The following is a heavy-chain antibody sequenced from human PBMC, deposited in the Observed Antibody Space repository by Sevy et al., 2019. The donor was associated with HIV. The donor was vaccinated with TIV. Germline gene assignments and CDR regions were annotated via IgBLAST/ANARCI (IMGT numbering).Heavy chain of an antibody. D-gene: IGHD1-26*01. V-gene: IGHV4-59*08. CDR2: IYYNGHI. J-gene: IGHJ4*02. CDR1: GGSITSLY. CDR3: AGENAWGRGYS. Sequence: SETLSLTCTVSGGSITSLYWNWIRQPPGKGLEWIANIYYNGHINYNPSLKSRVTLSVDTSKNQLSLRLGSVTAADTAMYYCAGENAWGRGYSWGQGTLVTVSS.